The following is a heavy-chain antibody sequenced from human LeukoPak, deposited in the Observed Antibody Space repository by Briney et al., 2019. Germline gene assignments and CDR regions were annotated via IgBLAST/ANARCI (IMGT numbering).Heavy chain of an antibody. J-gene: IGHJ4*02. V-gene: IGHV3-23*01. CDR3: AKDQAYCSGGSCYSSFDN. D-gene: IGHD2-15*01. CDR1: GFTFSRYA. CDR2: LSGSGGST. Sequence: PGGSLRLSCAASGFTFSRYAMSWVRQAPGKGLEWVSGLSGSGGSTYYADSVKGRFPISRDNSKNTLYLQMNSLRAEDTAVYYCAKDQAYCSGGSCYSSFDNWGQGTLVTVSS.